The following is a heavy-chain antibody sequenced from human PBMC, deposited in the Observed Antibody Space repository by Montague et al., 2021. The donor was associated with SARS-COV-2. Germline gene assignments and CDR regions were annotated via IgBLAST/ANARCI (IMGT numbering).Heavy chain of an antibody. CDR1: CGSIISSCYY. V-gene: IGHV4-39*02. D-gene: IGHD3-10*01. J-gene: IGHJ4*02. Sequence: SETLSLTCTVSCGSIISSCYYWGWIRQPPGKELEWIGNIYYSGNTYYNPSLQSRVTISVDTSKNHLSLRLSSVTAADTAVYFCARGMIRGVTTPFDYWGQGSQVTVSS. CDR3: ARGMIRGVTTPFDY. CDR2: IYYSGNT.